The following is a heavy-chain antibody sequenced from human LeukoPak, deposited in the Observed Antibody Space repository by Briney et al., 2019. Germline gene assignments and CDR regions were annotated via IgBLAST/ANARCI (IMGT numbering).Heavy chain of an antibody. CDR2: ISDSGGRT. V-gene: IGHV3-23*01. Sequence: TGGSLRLSCAVSGITLSNYGMSWVRQAPGKGLEWVAGISDSGGRTNYADSVKGRFTISGDNPKNTLYLQMNSLRVEDTAVYFCAKRGVVIRVILVGFHKEANYFDSWGQGALVTVSS. CDR1: GITLSNYG. CDR3: AKRGVVIRVILVGFHKEANYFDS. J-gene: IGHJ4*02. D-gene: IGHD3-22*01.